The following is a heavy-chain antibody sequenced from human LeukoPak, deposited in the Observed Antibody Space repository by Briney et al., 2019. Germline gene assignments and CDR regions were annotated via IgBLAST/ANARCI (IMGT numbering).Heavy chain of an antibody. V-gene: IGHV3-30*18. CDR1: GFSFKDYN. CDR3: AKDRGRFGESGRVDY. D-gene: IGHD3-10*01. CDR2: ITYDGSNK. Sequence: GGSLRLSCAASGFSFKDYNMHWARQAPGKGLEWVAVITYDGSNKYYTDSVKGRFTISRDNSKNTLYLQMNSLRAEDTAVYYCAKDRGRFGESGRVDYWGQGTLVTVSS. J-gene: IGHJ4*02.